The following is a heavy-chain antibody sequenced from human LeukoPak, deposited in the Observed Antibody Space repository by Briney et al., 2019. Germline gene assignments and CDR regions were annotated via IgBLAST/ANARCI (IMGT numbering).Heavy chain of an antibody. Sequence: GGSLRLSCAASGVTFSNYGMSWVRQAPGKGLEWVSSIIGSGSRTYYAGSVKGRFTISRDNSKDTLYLQMNNLRAEDTAVYYCAKDPGNNNWSYWYFDIWGRGTLVSVSS. D-gene: IGHD1-1*01. CDR2: IIGSGSRT. J-gene: IGHJ2*01. V-gene: IGHV3-23*01. CDR3: AKDPGNNNWSYWYFDI. CDR1: GVTFSNYG.